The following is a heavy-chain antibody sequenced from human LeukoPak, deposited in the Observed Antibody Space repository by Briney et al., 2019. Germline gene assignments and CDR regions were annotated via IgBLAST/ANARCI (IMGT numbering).Heavy chain of an antibody. CDR3: ARAQIITIFGVVTDYGGLDY. Sequence: GASVKVSCKASGGTFSSYAISWVRQAPGQGLEWMGGIIPIFGTANYAQKFQGRVTITADESTSTAYMELSSPRSEDTAVYYCARAQIITIFGVVTDYGGLDYWGQGTLVTVSS. J-gene: IGHJ4*02. CDR2: IIPIFGTA. D-gene: IGHD3-3*01. V-gene: IGHV1-69*13. CDR1: GGTFSSYA.